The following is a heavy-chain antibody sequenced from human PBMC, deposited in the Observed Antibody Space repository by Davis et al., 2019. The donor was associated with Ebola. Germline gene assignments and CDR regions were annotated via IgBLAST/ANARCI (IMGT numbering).Heavy chain of an antibody. J-gene: IGHJ5*02. CDR1: GYTFTSYA. CDR3: ARESSNGDYYYDSSGYYS. D-gene: IGHD3-22*01. CDR2: INAGNGNT. V-gene: IGHV1-3*01. Sequence: AASVKVSCKASGYTFTSYALHWVRQAPGQRLEWMGWINAGNGNTKYSQKFQGRVTITRDTSASTAYMELSSLRSEDTAVYYCARESSNGDYYYDSSGYYSWGQGTLVTVSS.